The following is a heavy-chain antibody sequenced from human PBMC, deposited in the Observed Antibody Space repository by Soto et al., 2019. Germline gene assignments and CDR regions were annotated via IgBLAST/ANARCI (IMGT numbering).Heavy chain of an antibody. V-gene: IGHV4-39*01. CDR3: ASLYCTNGVCYTGDYYGMDV. CDR1: GGSISSSSYY. J-gene: IGHJ6*02. D-gene: IGHD2-8*01. Sequence: TLSLTCTVSGGSISSSSYYWGWIRQPPGKGLEWIGSIYYSGSTYYNPSLKSRVTISVDTSKNQFSLKLSSVTAADTAVYYCASLYCTNGVCYTGDYYGMDVWGQGTTVTVSS. CDR2: IYYSGST.